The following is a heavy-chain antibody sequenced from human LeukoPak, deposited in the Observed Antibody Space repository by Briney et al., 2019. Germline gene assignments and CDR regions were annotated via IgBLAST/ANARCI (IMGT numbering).Heavy chain of an antibody. CDR2: IYYSGTT. V-gene: IGHV4-61*08. Sequence: SETLSLTCTVSGGSISSGDYYWSWIRQPPGKGLEWIGYIYYSGTTNYNPSPTSRVTIPLHTSKNQSSLKLRSVTAAATAVYYCARDPRDAFDIWGQGTMVTVSS. J-gene: IGHJ3*02. CDR1: GGSISSGDYY. CDR3: ARDPRDAFDI.